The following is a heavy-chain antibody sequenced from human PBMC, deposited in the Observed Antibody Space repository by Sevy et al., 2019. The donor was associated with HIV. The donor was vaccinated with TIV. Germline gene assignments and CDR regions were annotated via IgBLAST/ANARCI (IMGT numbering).Heavy chain of an antibody. CDR3: ARDSDGIGPNRGLDY. CDR2: INSDGSST. Sequence: GGSLRLSCAASGFTFSSYWMHWVRQAPGKGLVWVSRINSDGSSTSYADSVKGRFTISRDNAKNTLYLQMNSLRAEDTAVYYCARDSDGIGPNRGLDYWGQGTLVTVSS. D-gene: IGHD1-20*01. CDR1: GFTFSSYW. J-gene: IGHJ4*02. V-gene: IGHV3-74*01.